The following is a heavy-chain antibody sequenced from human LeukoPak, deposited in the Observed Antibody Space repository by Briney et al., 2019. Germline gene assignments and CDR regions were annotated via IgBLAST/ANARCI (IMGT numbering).Heavy chain of an antibody. CDR3: ARDRDSSAPYDAFDI. V-gene: IGHV1-18*01. D-gene: IGHD3-22*01. J-gene: IGHJ3*02. Sequence: ASVKVSCKASGYTFNKHGISWVRQAPGQGLEWMGWISCYNGDTHYAQKLQGRVTMTTDTSTTTAYMELRILRSDDTAVYYCARDRDSSAPYDAFDIWGQGTMVTVSS. CDR1: GYTFNKHG. CDR2: ISCYNGDT.